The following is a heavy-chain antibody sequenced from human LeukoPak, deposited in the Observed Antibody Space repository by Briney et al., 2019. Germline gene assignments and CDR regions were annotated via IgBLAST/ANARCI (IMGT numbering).Heavy chain of an antibody. Sequence: ASVKVSCKASGYTFTSYGISWVRQAPGQGLEWMGGIIPIFGTANYAQKFQGRVTITADESTSTAYMELSSLRSEDTAVYYCARERSDIVVVPAPGVSYYYYMDVWGKGTTVTVSS. V-gene: IGHV1-69*13. CDR1: GYTFTSYG. J-gene: IGHJ6*03. CDR2: IIPIFGTA. D-gene: IGHD2-2*01. CDR3: ARERSDIVVVPAPGVSYYYYMDV.